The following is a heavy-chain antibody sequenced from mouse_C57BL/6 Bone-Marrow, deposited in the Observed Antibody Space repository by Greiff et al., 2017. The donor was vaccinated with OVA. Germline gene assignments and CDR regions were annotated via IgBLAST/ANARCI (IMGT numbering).Heavy chain of an antibody. J-gene: IGHJ3*01. CDR2: INPYNGGT. CDR3: ARTITTVVPFAY. D-gene: IGHD1-1*01. V-gene: IGHV1-19*01. CDR1: GYTFTDYY. Sequence: VQLQQSGPVLVKPGASVKMSCKASGYTFTDYYMNWVKQSHGKSLEWIGVINPYNGGTSYNQKFKGKATLTVDKSSSTAYMELNSLTSEDSAVYSCARTITTVVPFAYWGQGTLVTVSA.